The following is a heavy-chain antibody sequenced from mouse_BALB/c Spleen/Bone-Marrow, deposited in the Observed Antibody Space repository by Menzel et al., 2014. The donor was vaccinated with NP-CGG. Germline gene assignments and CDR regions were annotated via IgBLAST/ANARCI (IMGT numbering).Heavy chain of an antibody. CDR1: GFTFSDFY. D-gene: IGHD2-10*02. J-gene: IGHJ3*01. Sequence: VQLQQSGGGLVQPGDSLRLSCATSGFTFSDFYMEWVRQPPGKRLEWIAASRNKAKYYTTEYSASVKGRFIVSRDTSQSVLYLQMNALRAEDTAIYYCARDVGYGNYFVYWGQGTLVTASA. CDR2: SRNKAKYYTT. CDR3: ARDVGYGNYFVY. V-gene: IGHV7-1*02.